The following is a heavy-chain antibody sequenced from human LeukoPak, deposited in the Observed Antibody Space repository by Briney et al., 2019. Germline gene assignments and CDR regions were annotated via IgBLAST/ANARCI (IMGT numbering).Heavy chain of an antibody. D-gene: IGHD7-27*01. CDR3: ARDSGRPKDAFDI. CDR2: LNSAGNA. Sequence: PGGSLRLSCAASGFTVSSNYMNWVRQAPGKGLQWVSVLNSAGNAYYADSVKGRFTISRDNSKNMLYLQMNSLRAEDTAVYYCARDSGRPKDAFDIWGQGTMVTVSS. J-gene: IGHJ3*02. V-gene: IGHV3-53*01. CDR1: GFTVSSNY.